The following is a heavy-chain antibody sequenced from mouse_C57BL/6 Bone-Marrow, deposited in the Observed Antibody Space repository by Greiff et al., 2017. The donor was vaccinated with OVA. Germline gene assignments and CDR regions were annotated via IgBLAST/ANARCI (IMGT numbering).Heavy chain of an antibody. CDR1: GFTFSDAW. V-gene: IGHV6-6*01. J-gene: IGHJ2*01. CDR2: IRNKANNHAT. Sequence: EVQGVESGGGLVQPGGSMKLSCAASGFTFSDAWMDWVRQSPEKGLEWVAEIRNKANNHATYYAESVKGRFTISRDDSKSSVYLQMNSLRAEDTGIYYCKGVASQSFDYWGQGTTLTVSS. CDR3: KGVASQSFDY. D-gene: IGHD1-1*02.